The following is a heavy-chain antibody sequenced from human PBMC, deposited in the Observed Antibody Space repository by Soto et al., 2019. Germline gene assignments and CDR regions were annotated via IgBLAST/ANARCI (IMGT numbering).Heavy chain of an antibody. CDR1: GFTFNNYW. CDR2: INDDGSTT. CDR3: ARGGVRQWLLDF. V-gene: IGHV3-74*01. J-gene: IGHJ4*02. Sequence: PGGSLRLSCAASGFTFNNYWIHWVRQVPGKGLVWVSRINDDGSTTNYADSVKGRFTISRDNAKNTVYLQMNSLRAEDAAVYYCARGGVRQWLLDFWGQGTLVTGSS. D-gene: IGHD6-19*01.